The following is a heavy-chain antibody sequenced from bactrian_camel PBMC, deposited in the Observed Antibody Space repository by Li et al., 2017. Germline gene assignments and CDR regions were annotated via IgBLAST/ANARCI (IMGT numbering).Heavy chain of an antibody. CDR2: IESDGST. Sequence: VQLVESGGGSVQAGGSLRLSGAASGFRRCMGWFREASGKEREGVATIESDGSTTYADSVKGRFTISKDNAENTQYLQMNSLKPEDTAMYLCAADLLGPRFDSWTDLGGPPARCKNFDVWGQGTQVTVSS. CDR3: AADLLGPRFDSWTDLGGPPARCKNFDV. J-gene: IGHJ4*01. V-gene: IGHV3S53*01. CDR1: GFRRC. D-gene: IGHD7*01.